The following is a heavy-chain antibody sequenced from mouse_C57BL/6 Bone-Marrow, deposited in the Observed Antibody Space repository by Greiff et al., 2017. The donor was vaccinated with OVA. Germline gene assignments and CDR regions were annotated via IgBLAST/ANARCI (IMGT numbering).Heavy chain of an antibody. D-gene: IGHD2-2*01. CDR2: IWRGGST. CDR1: GFSFTSYG. V-gene: IGHV2-5*01. J-gene: IGHJ3*01. CDR3: TKNGDLYYGYDAGFAY. Sequence: QVQLKESGPGLVQPSQSLSITCTVSGFSFTSYGVHWVRQSPGKGLEWLGVIWRGGSTDYNAAFMSRLSTTKANSKGHVFFKMNRLQADDTARYYSTKNGDLYYGYDAGFAYWGQGTLVTVSA.